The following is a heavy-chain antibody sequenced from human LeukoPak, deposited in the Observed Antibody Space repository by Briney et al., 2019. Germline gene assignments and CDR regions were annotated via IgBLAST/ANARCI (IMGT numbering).Heavy chain of an antibody. Sequence: PSETLSLTCAVYGGSFSGYYWSWIRQPPGKGLEWIGYIYYSGSTNYNPSLKSRVTISVDTSKNQFSLKLSSVTAADTAVYYCARSPSWELLPFDYWGQGTLVTVSS. CDR2: IYYSGST. CDR3: ARSPSWELLPFDY. V-gene: IGHV4-59*01. J-gene: IGHJ4*02. CDR1: GGSFSGYY. D-gene: IGHD1-26*01.